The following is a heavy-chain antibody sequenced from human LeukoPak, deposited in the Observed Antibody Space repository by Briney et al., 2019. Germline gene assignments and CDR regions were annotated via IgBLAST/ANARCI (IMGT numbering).Heavy chain of an antibody. CDR2: IWYDGSNK. V-gene: IGHV3-33*06. J-gene: IGHJ4*02. Sequence: GGSLRLSCAASGFTFSSYGMHWVRQAPGKGLEWVAVIWYDGSNKYYGDSVKGRFTISRDNSKNTLYLQMNSLRAEDTALYYCAKGNYYGSSGLGSTSFDYWGQGTLVTVSS. CDR3: AKGNYYGSSGLGSTSFDY. CDR1: GFTFSSYG. D-gene: IGHD3-10*01.